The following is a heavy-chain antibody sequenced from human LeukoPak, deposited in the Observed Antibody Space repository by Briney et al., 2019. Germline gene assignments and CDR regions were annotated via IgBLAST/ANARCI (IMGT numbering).Heavy chain of an antibody. J-gene: IGHJ4*02. V-gene: IGHV3-48*03. Sequence: PGGSLRLSCAASGFTFSSYVMHWVRQAPGKGLEWVSYISSSGNTIYYADSVKGRFTISRDNAKNSLYLQMNSLRAEDTAVYYCASRVGLHYWGQGTLVTVSS. CDR3: ASRVGLHY. CDR2: ISSSGNTI. CDR1: GFTFSSYV. D-gene: IGHD1-26*01.